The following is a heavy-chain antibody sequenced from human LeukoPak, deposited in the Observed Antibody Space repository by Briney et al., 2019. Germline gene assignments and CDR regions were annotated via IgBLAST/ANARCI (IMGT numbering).Heavy chain of an antibody. CDR2: INPNSGGT. J-gene: IGHJ4*02. V-gene: IGHV1-2*02. CDR1: GYTFNRYY. Sequence: APVKVSCKASGYTFNRYYIHWVRQAPGQGGGWMGGINPNSGGTNYAEKFQGRVTMTRDTSISKAYMELSRLRSDDTAVYYCARTAAAVIRGAYLDYWGQGTLVSVSS. CDR3: ARTAAAVIRGAYLDY. D-gene: IGHD6-13*01.